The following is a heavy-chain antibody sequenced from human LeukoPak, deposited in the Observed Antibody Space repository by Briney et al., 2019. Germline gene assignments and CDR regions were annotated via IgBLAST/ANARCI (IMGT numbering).Heavy chain of an antibody. CDR2: INPNSGGT. Sequence: ASVKVSCKASGYTFTGYYMHWVRQAPGQGLEWMGWINPNSGGTNYAQKFQGRVTMTRDTSISTAYMELSRLRSDDTAVYYCARPRYCSSTSCLNCFDPWGQGTLVTVSS. J-gene: IGHJ5*02. CDR3: ARPRYCSSTSCLNCFDP. V-gene: IGHV1-2*02. D-gene: IGHD2-2*01. CDR1: GYTFTGYY.